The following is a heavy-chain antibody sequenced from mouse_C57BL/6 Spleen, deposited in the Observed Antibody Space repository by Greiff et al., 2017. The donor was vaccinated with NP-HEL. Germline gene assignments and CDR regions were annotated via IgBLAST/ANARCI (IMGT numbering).Heavy chain of an antibody. CDR1: GYTFTSYW. J-gene: IGHJ2*01. CDR3: ARPDYYGSSTPYFDY. Sequence: QVQLQQPGAELVKPGASVKMSCKASGYTFTSYWITWVKQRPGQGLEWIGDIYPGSGSTNYNEKFKSKATLTVDTSSSTAYMQLSSLTSEDSAVYYCARPDYYGSSTPYFDYWGQGTTLTVSS. D-gene: IGHD1-1*01. V-gene: IGHV1-55*01. CDR2: IYPGSGST.